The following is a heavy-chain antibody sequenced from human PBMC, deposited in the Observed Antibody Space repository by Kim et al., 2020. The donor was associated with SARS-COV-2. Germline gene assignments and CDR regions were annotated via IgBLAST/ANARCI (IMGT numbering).Heavy chain of an antibody. CDR3: ARDRIVDTAMANTVYYYYGMDV. CDR2: IKQDGSEK. J-gene: IGHJ6*02. Sequence: GGSLRLSCAASGFTFSSYWMSWVRQAPGKGLEWVANIKQDGSEKYYVDSVKGRFTISRDNAKNSLYLQMNSLRAEDTAVYYCARDRIVDTAMANTVYYYYGMDVWGQGTTVTVSS. CDR1: GFTFSSYW. V-gene: IGHV3-7*03. D-gene: IGHD5-18*01.